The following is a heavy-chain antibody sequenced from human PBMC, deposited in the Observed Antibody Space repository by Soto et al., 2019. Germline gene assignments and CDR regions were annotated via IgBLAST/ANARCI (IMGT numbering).Heavy chain of an antibody. D-gene: IGHD3-3*02. J-gene: IGHJ4*02. Sequence: SETLSLTCTVSGSSINSSGYYWGWIRQPPGKGLEWIGSMFYGVSTYYNPSLKSRVTVSVDTSKNQFSLNLRSVTAAETAVYYCARLPSRHLVDYWGQGTLVNVSS. CDR1: GSSINSSGYY. V-gene: IGHV4-39*01. CDR3: ARLPSRHLVDY. CDR2: MFYGVST.